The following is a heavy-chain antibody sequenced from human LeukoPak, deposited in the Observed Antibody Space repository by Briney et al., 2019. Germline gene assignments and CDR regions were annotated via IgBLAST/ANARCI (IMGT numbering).Heavy chain of an antibody. J-gene: IGHJ4*02. Sequence: PGGSLRLSCAGSGFSFRNYAMDWVRQAPGKGMEWVAGICGSGGRTFYADSVKGRFTISRDNSNNTLFLQIHSLRVKDTAVYYGARHEDKHLSAFDYWGEGALVTVSS. V-gene: IGHV3-23*01. CDR3: ARHEDKHLSAFDY. CDR2: ICGSGGRT. CDR1: GFSFRNYA.